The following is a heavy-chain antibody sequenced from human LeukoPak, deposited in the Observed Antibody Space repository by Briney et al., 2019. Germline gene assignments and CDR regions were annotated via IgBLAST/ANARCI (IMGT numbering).Heavy chain of an antibody. V-gene: IGHV4-59*01. CDR1: GGSISSYY. CDR3: AGERDYYDSRQFYYYYHMDV. D-gene: IGHD3-22*01. J-gene: IGHJ6*03. Sequence: PSETLSLTCTVSGGSISSYYWSWIRQPPGKGLEWIGYIYYSGSTNYNPSPKSRVTISVDTSKNQFSLKLSSVTAADTAVYYCAGERDYYDSRQFYYYYHMDVWGKGTTVTVSS. CDR2: IYYSGST.